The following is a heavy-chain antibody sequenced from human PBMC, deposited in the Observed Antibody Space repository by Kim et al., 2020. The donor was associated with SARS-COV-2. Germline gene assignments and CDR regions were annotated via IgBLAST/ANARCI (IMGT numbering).Heavy chain of an antibody. Sequence: SETLSLTCAVYGGSFSGYYWSWIRQPPGKGLEWIGEINHSGSTNYNPSLKSRVTISVDTSKNQFSLKLSSVTAADTAVYYCAREVSLLRYFDWLLGFDPWGQGTLFTVSS. CDR1: GGSFSGYY. D-gene: IGHD3-9*01. V-gene: IGHV4-34*01. CDR3: AREVSLLRYFDWLLGFDP. CDR2: INHSGST. J-gene: IGHJ5*02.